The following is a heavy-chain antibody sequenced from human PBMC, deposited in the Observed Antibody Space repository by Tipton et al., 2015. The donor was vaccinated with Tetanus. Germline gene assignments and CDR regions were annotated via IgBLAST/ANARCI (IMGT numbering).Heavy chain of an antibody. CDR2: SWYDGTDK. CDR3: ARESDWSGGSCFSWAFDN. D-gene: IGHD2-15*01. V-gene: IGHV3-33*01. Sequence: CAASGFIFSSYGIHWVRLAPGKGLEWVAVSWYDGTDKCYADSVKGRLTISRDISKNTLYLQMNSLRAEDTAFYYCARESDWSGGSCFSWAFDNRGQGTQVTVSS. J-gene: IGHJ4*02. CDR1: GFIFSSYG.